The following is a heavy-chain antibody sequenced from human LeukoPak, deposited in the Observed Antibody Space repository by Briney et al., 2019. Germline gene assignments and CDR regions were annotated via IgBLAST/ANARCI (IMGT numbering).Heavy chain of an antibody. CDR3: ARDTEGGSAWYFDY. CDR1: GDSISSNNW. Sequence: PSETLSLTCAVSGDSISSNNWWNWVRQPPGKGLEWIGETHHSGNTNYNPSLKSRVTMSVDKSKNQLSLKLSSVTAADTAVYYCARDTEGGSAWYFDYWGQGALVTVSS. CDR2: THHSGNT. D-gene: IGHD2-15*01. J-gene: IGHJ4*02. V-gene: IGHV4-4*02.